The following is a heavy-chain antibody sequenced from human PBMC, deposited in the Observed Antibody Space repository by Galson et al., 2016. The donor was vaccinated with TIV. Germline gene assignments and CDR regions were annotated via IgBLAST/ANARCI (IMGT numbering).Heavy chain of an antibody. CDR2: LNPSGVTT. V-gene: IGHV1-46*02. CDR1: GGTFKIHS. D-gene: IGHD5-12*01. CDR3: SREKYSGFGF. Sequence: SVKVSCKASGGTFKIHSITWVRQAPGQSLEWMGMLNPSGVTTSYAEKFQDRVTMSMDTSTSTFYMELSSLTSEDTAIYYCSREKYSGFGFWGQGTLVTVSS. J-gene: IGHJ4*02.